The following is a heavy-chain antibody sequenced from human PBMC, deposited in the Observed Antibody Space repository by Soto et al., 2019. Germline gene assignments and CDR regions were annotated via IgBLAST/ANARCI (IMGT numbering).Heavy chain of an antibody. J-gene: IGHJ4*02. CDR1: GFTFSSYA. D-gene: IGHD3-3*01. CDR2: IWYDGSNK. V-gene: IGHV3-33*01. Sequence: GGSLRLSCVASGFTFSSYAMHWVRQAPGKGLEWVAFIWYDGSNKYYADSVKGRFTISRDNSKNTIYMQMNSLRAEDTAVYYCARGRGSNYDFWSGYLDYWGQGTLVTVSS. CDR3: ARGRGSNYDFWSGYLDY.